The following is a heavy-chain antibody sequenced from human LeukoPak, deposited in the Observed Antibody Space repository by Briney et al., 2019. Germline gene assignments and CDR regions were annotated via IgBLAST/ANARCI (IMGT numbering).Heavy chain of an antibody. Sequence: SETLSLTCTVTGGSISSYYWSWIRQPPGKGLEWIGYIYYSGSTNYNPSLKSRVTISVDTSKNQFSLKLSSVTAAVTAVYYCARLATTVTTGSSHAFDIWGQGTMVTVSS. V-gene: IGHV4-59*08. CDR3: ARLATTVTTGSSHAFDI. CDR2: IYYSGST. CDR1: GGSISSYY. D-gene: IGHD4-17*01. J-gene: IGHJ3*02.